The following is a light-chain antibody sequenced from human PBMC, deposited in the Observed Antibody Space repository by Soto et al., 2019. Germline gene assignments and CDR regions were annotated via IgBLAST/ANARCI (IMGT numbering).Light chain of an antibody. Sequence: DIQMTQSPSSLSASVGDRVTITCRASQGIGNDLGWYQQKPGKAPKRLIYAASSLQSGVPSRFSGSGSGTEFTLTMSSLQPEDFTTYYCLQHNSYPLTFGGGTKVEIK. V-gene: IGKV1-17*01. J-gene: IGKJ4*01. CDR1: QGIGND. CDR3: LQHNSYPLT. CDR2: AAS.